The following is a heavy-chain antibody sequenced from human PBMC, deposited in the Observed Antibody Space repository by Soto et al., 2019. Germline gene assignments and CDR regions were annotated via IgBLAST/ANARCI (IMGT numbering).Heavy chain of an antibody. V-gene: IGHV1-2*02. J-gene: IGHJ6*02. D-gene: IGHD2-15*01. Sequence: GSAQVSCEESGSNVGAYAANLFREATGRGLGWVGLMDPITGGTDYEERLRDRVTMTRDTSINTAYMELRRLRSDDTAIYFCARGRDAASQFYSPHGMDVWGQGTTVTV. CDR1: GSNVGAYA. CDR3: ARGRDAASQFYSPHGMDV. CDR2: MDPITGGT.